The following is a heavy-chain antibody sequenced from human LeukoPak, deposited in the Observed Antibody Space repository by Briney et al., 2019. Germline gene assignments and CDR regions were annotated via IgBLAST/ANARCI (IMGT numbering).Heavy chain of an antibody. Sequence: KPSETLSLTCTVSGYSISSGYYWGWIRPPPGKGLEWIGSIYHSGSTYYNPSLKSRVTISVDTSKNQFSLKLSSVTAADTAVYYCARGITMIVVYDYWGQGTLVTVSS. CDR3: ARGITMIVVYDY. D-gene: IGHD3-22*01. CDR1: GYSISSGYY. CDR2: IYHSGST. J-gene: IGHJ4*02. V-gene: IGHV4-38-2*02.